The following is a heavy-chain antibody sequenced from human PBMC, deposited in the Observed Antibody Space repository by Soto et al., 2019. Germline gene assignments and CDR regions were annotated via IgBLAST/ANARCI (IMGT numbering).Heavy chain of an antibody. J-gene: IGHJ4*02. Sequence: SVKVSCKSSGGTFSNYAASWVRQVPGQGLEWMGGIIPIFNTPNYAQKFQGRVTFTADESTGTAYMELSSLRSEDTAVYYCASRPRNGYNRWGQGTLVTVSS. V-gene: IGHV1-69*13. CDR2: IIPIFNTP. CDR1: GGTFSNYA. D-gene: IGHD5-12*01. CDR3: ASRPRNGYNR.